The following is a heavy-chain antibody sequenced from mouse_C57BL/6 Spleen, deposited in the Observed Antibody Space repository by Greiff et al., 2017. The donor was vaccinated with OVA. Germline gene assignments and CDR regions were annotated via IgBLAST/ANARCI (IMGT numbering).Heavy chain of an antibody. J-gene: IGHJ4*01. CDR3: ARSYDGYYGLYAMDY. D-gene: IGHD2-3*01. Sequence: EVQLQESGPGLVKPSQSLSLTCSVTGYSITSGYYWNWLRQFPGNKLEWMGYISYDGSNNYNPSLKNRISITRDTSKNQFFLKLNSVTTEDTATYYCARSYDGYYGLYAMDYWGQGTSVTVSS. CDR1: GYSITSGYY. V-gene: IGHV3-6*01. CDR2: ISYDGSN.